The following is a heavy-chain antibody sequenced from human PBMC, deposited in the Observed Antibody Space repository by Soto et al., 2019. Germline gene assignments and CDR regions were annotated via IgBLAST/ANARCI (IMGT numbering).Heavy chain of an antibody. CDR2: IKSETDGGTT. CDR1: GFTFSNAW. J-gene: IGHJ6*02. CDR3: TTDLIPNYYYYGMDV. V-gene: IGHV3-15*01. Sequence: EVQLVESGGGLVKPGGSLRLSCAASGFTFSNAWMSWVRQAPGKGLEWVGRIKSETDGGTTDYAAPVKGRFTISRDDSKNTLYLQMNSLKTEDTAVYYCTTDLIPNYYYYGMDVWGQGTTVTVSS. D-gene: IGHD2-21*01.